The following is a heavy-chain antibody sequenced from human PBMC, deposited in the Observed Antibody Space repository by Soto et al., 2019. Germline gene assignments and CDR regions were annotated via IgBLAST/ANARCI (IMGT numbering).Heavy chain of an antibody. V-gene: IGHV3-21*01. CDR3: ARGYSSSWYDFDY. CDR2: ISSSSSYI. CDR1: GFTFSSYS. Sequence: EVQLVESGGGLVKPGGSLRLSCAASGFTFSSYSMNWVRQAPGKGLEWVSSISSSSSYIYYADSVKGRFTISRDNAKNSLYLQMNSLRAEDTAVYYCARGYSSSWYDFDYWGQGTLVTVSS. J-gene: IGHJ4*02. D-gene: IGHD6-13*01.